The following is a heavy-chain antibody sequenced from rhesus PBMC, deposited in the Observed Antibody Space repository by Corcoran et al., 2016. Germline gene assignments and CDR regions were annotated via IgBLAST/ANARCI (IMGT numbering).Heavy chain of an antibody. J-gene: IGHJ4*01. CDR1: GGSISSNY. V-gene: IGHV4-160*01. CDR2: IYGSAGST. D-gene: IGHD3-16*01. Sequence: QVQLQESGPGLVKPSETLSLNCAVSGGSISSNYWSWISQHPGKGLEWIRRIYGSAGSTDYNPSRNSRVTITTDTSKNQFSLKLSSVTAADTAVYYCARDPLYYYSGSYYSRFGEFDYWGQGVLVTVSS. CDR3: ARDPLYYYSGSYYSRFGEFDY.